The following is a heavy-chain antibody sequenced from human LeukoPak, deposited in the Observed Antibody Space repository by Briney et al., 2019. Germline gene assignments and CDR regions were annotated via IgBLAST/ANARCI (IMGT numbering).Heavy chain of an antibody. Sequence: SVKVSCKASGGTFSSYAISWVRQAPGQGLEWMGGIIPIFGTANYAQKFQGRVTITADESTSTAYMELSSLRSEDTAVYYCARDPAYCSSTSCYVSGYWGQGTLVTVSP. CDR1: GGTFSSYA. D-gene: IGHD2-2*01. CDR2: IIPIFGTA. CDR3: ARDPAYCSSTSCYVSGY. V-gene: IGHV1-69*01. J-gene: IGHJ4*02.